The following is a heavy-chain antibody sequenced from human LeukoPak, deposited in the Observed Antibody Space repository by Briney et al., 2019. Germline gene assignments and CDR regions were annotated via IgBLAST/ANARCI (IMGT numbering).Heavy chain of an antibody. V-gene: IGHV3-7*01. CDR3: ARDLREHGVFDI. D-gene: IGHD1-26*01. Sequence: GGSLRLSCAASGFTFSTYRMSWVRQAPGKGLEWVANIKQDGSGKHYVDSVKGRFTISRDNAKNSLYLQMSSLRAEDTAVYYCARDLREHGVFDIWGQGTMVTVSS. CDR2: IKQDGSGK. J-gene: IGHJ3*02. CDR1: GFTFSTYR.